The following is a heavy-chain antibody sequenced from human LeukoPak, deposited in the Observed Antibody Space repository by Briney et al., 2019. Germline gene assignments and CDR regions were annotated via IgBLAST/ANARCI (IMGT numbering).Heavy chain of an antibody. D-gene: IGHD1-26*01. CDR2: IYSGGST. V-gene: IGHV3-53*01. J-gene: IGHJ4*02. CDR3: AGSGSYGQYYFDY. CDR1: GFTVSSNY. Sequence: WGSLRLSCAASGFTVSSNYMSWVRQAPGKGLEWVSVIYSGGSTYYADSVKGRFTISRDNSKNTLYLQMNSLRAEDTAVYYCAGSGSYGQYYFDYWGQGTLVTVSS.